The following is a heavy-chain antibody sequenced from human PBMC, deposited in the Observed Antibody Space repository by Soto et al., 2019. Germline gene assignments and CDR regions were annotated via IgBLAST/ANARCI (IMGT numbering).Heavy chain of an antibody. D-gene: IGHD6-19*01. CDR3: AKIAVAGYYYYGIDV. CDR1: GFTFSSYA. J-gene: IGHJ6*02. Sequence: PGGSLRISCAASGFTFSSYAMSWVRQAPGKGLEWVSAISGSGGRTYYADSVKGRFTISRDNSKNTLYLQMNSLRAEDTAVYYCAKIAVAGYYYYGIDVWGRGTTVTVSS. CDR2: ISGSGGRT. V-gene: IGHV3-23*01.